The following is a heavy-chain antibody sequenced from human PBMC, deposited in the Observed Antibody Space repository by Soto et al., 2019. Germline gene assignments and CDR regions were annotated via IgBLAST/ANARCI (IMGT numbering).Heavy chain of an antibody. D-gene: IGHD6-13*01. CDR3: AREVMEAGDTDAFDI. CDR1: GGSISSGNQY. J-gene: IGHJ3*02. V-gene: IGHV4-31*03. CDR2: ISYAGTT. Sequence: QVQLQESGPGLVKPSQTLSLTCTVSGGSISSGNQYWSWIRQHPEKGLEWIGYISYAGTTHYNPSLGSRVTSSIYTSKNQFSRKVSSVTAADTAVFYCAREVMEAGDTDAFDIWGQGTVVTVSA.